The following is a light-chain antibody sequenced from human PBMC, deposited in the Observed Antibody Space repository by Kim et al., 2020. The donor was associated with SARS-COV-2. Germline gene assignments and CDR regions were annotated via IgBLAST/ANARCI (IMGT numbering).Light chain of an antibody. CDR2: EDN. J-gene: IGLJ3*02. CDR1: SGSIASNY. CDR3: QSYDSSNRV. Sequence: NFMLTQPHSVSESPGKTVTISCTGSSGSIASNYVQWYQQRPGSAPTTVIYEDNQRPSGVADRFSGSIDSSSNSASLTISGLKTEDEADYYCQSYDSSNRVFGGGTQLTVL. V-gene: IGLV6-57*02.